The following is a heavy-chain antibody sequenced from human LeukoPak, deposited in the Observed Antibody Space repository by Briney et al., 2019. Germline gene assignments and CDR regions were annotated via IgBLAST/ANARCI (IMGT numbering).Heavy chain of an antibody. D-gene: IGHD3-22*01. CDR1: GGSISSYH. CDR2: IYYSGST. Sequence: PSETLSLTCTVSGGSISSYHWSWIRQPPGKGLEWIGYIYYSGSTNYNPSLKSRVTISVDTSKNQFSLELSSVTAADTAVYYCARHLDYYDSSGPVYAFDIWGQGTMVTVSS. J-gene: IGHJ3*02. V-gene: IGHV4-59*08. CDR3: ARHLDYYDSSGPVYAFDI.